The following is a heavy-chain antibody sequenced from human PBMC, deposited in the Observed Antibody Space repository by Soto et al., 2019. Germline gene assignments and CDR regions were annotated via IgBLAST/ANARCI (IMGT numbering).Heavy chain of an antibody. D-gene: IGHD3-10*01. V-gene: IGHV4-4*02. CDR3: ARRWGEGRVDY. J-gene: IGHJ4*02. Sequence: QVQLQESGPGLVKPSGTLSLTCAVSGGSISSSNWWSWVRQPPGKGLQWIGEIYHSGSTNYIPSLRGRVTISVDKSRNQFSLKLSSVTAADTAVYYCARRWGEGRVDYWGQGTLVTVSS. CDR1: GGSISSSNW. CDR2: IYHSGST.